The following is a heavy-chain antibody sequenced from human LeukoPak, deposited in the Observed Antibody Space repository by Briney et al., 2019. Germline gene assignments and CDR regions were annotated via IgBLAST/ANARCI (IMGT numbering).Heavy chain of an antibody. Sequence: ASVKVSCKASGYTFSDYYMHWVRQAPGQGLEWMVWINPNTGGSHYAQKFQGRATTTRDTSFNTAYMELNRLISDDTAFYYCARQASSGWYVDYWGQGTLVTVSP. D-gene: IGHD6-19*01. J-gene: IGHJ4*02. CDR3: ARQASSGWYVDY. V-gene: IGHV1-2*02. CDR2: INPNTGGS. CDR1: GYTFSDYY.